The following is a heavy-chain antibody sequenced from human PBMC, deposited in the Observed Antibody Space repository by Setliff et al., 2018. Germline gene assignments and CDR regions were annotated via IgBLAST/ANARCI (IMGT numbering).Heavy chain of an antibody. CDR2: ISHSGDP. CDR1: GGSFSGYH. CDR3: ARFCGTSNCQRAPLFDY. Sequence: SETLSLTCAVYGGSFSGYHWSWIRQPPGKGLEWIGEISHSGDPNYNPSLKSRVTISLDTSKNQFSLKLTSVTAADTAVYYCARFCGTSNCQRAPLFDYWGQGILVTVSS. V-gene: IGHV4-34*01. J-gene: IGHJ4*02. D-gene: IGHD1-1*01.